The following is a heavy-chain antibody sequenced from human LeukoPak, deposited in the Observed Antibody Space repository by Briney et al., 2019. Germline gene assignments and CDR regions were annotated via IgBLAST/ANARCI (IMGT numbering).Heavy chain of an antibody. V-gene: IGHV3-48*02. J-gene: IGHJ5*02. CDR1: GFTFSSYA. CDR2: ISSSSKI. D-gene: IGHD6-6*01. Sequence: GGSLRLSCAASGFTFSSYAMAWVRQAPGKGLEWLSYISSSSKINYADSVKGRFTISRDKAKNSLYLQMNSLRDEDTAVYYCARSANPGVHDFDPWGQGTLVTVSS. CDR3: ARSANPGVHDFDP.